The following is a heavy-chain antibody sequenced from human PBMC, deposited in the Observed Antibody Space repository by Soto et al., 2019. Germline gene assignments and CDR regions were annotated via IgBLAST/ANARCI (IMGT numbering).Heavy chain of an antibody. CDR2: IIPIFGTA. D-gene: IGHD3-22*01. Sequence: SVKVSCKSSGGTFSSYAISWLRQAPGQGREWMGGIIPIFGTANYAQKFQGRVTITADESTSTAYMELSSLRSEDTAVYYCARDYRRFYDSSGYYFDYWGQGTLVTVSS. J-gene: IGHJ4*02. CDR1: GGTFSSYA. V-gene: IGHV1-69*13. CDR3: ARDYRRFYDSSGYYFDY.